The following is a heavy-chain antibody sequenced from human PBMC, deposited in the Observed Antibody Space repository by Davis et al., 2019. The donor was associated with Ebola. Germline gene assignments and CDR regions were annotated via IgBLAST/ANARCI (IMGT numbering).Heavy chain of an antibody. CDR2: INPSSGGT. CDR3: ARESAVTTFYYGMDV. V-gene: IGHV1-2*06. D-gene: IGHD4-17*01. Sequence: ASVKVSCKASGYTFTDYYIHWVRQAPGQGLEWMGRINPSSGGTNYAQKFQGRVTMTRDTSISTAYMELSRLRSDDTAVYYCARESAVTTFYYGMDVWGKGTTVTVSS. CDR1: GYTFTDYY. J-gene: IGHJ6*04.